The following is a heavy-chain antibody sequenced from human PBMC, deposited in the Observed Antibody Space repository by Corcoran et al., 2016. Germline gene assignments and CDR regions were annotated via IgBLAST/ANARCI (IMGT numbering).Heavy chain of an antibody. CDR3: ARNSEQLVRQSYYFDY. V-gene: IGHV6-1*01. J-gene: IGHJ4*02. D-gene: IGHD6-13*01. Sequence: QVQLQQSGPGLVKPSHTLSLPCAISGDSVASNSAAWNWIRQSPSRGLEWLGRTYYRSKWYNDYAVSVKSRLTINPDTSKNQFSLQLNSVTPEDTAVYYCARNSEQLVRQSYYFDYWGQGTLVTVSS. CDR2: TYYRSKWYN. CDR1: GDSVASNSAA.